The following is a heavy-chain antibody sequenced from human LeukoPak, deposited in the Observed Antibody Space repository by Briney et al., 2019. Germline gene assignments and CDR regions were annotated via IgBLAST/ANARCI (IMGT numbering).Heavy chain of an antibody. CDR3: AKAGLLWFGELPL. Sequence: TGGSLRLSCAASGFGFSTYGMHWVRQAPGKGLEWVAAVSYDGSETYYADSVKGRFTISRDNSKNTLYLQMNSLRAEDTAVYYCAKAGLLWFGELPLWGQGTLVTVSS. CDR2: VSYDGSET. D-gene: IGHD3-10*01. CDR1: GFGFSTYG. J-gene: IGHJ4*02. V-gene: IGHV3-30*18.